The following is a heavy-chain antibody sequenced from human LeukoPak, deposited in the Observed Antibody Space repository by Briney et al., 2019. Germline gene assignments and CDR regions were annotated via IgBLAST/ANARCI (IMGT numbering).Heavy chain of an antibody. CDR2: ISGNGGST. D-gene: IGHD3-3*01. Sequence: GGSLRLSCAASGFTFSAYAMSWVRQAPGKGLEWVSDISGNGGSTYYADSVKGRFTISRDNSKNTLYLQMNSLRVEDTAVYYCAKDHDFWSGYSDYWGQGTLVTVSS. CDR1: GFTFSAYA. J-gene: IGHJ4*02. CDR3: AKDHDFWSGYSDY. V-gene: IGHV3-23*01.